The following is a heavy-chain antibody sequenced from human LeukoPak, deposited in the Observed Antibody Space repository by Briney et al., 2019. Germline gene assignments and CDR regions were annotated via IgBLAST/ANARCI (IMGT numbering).Heavy chain of an antibody. Sequence: PGGSLRLSCAASGFTFSSYAMHWVRQAPGKGVEWVAVISYDGSNKYYADSVKGRFTISRDNANNSLYLQMNNLRAEDTAVYYCARWGWLQYFDYWGQGTLVTVSS. V-gene: IGHV3-30*04. D-gene: IGHD5-24*01. CDR3: ARWGWLQYFDY. CDR2: ISYDGSNK. J-gene: IGHJ4*02. CDR1: GFTFSSYA.